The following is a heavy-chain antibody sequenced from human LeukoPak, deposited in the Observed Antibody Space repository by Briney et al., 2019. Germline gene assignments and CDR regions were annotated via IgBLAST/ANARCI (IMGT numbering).Heavy chain of an antibody. J-gene: IGHJ6*02. V-gene: IGHV3-15*07. CDR3: TTDSADYGDYGIIYYYYGMDV. CDR2: IKSKTDGGTT. CDR1: GFTFSNAW. D-gene: IGHD4-17*01. Sequence: GGSLRLSCAASGFTFSNAWMNWVRQAPGKGLEWVGRIKSKTDGGTTDYAAPVKGRFTISRDDSKNTLYLQMNSLKTEDTAVYYCTTDSADYGDYGIIYYYYGMDVWGQGTTVTVSS.